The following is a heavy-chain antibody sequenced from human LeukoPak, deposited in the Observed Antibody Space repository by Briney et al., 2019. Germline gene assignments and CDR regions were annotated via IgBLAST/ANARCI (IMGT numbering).Heavy chain of an antibody. J-gene: IGHJ4*02. Sequence: PSETLSLTCTVSGYSISSGYYWGWIRQPPGKGLEWIGSIYYSGSTYYNSSLKSRVTISVDTSKNQFSLKLSSVTAADTAVYYCARRCIAAAGTHFDYWGQGTLVTVSS. CDR1: GYSISSGYY. CDR2: IYYSGST. D-gene: IGHD6-13*01. CDR3: ARRCIAAAGTHFDY. V-gene: IGHV4-38-2*02.